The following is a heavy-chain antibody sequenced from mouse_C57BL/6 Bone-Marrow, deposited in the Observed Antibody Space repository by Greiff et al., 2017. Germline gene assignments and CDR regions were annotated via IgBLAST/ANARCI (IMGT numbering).Heavy chain of an antibody. D-gene: IGHD2-2*01. J-gene: IGHJ3*01. Sequence: EVQLVESGAELVRPGASVKLSCTASGFNIKDDYMHWVKQRPEQGLEWIGWIDPENGDTEYASKFQGKATITADTSSNTAYLQLSSLTSEDTAVYYCTTGGDGYGGVAYWGQGTRVTVSA. CDR2: IDPENGDT. CDR3: TTGGDGYGGVAY. V-gene: IGHV14-4*01. CDR1: GFNIKDDY.